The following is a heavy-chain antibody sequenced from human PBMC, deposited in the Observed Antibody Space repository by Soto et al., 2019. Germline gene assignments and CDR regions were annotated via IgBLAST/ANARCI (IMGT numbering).Heavy chain of an antibody. D-gene: IGHD5-18*01. CDR1: GYTFTSYD. J-gene: IGHJ4*02. Sequence: QVQLVQSGAEVKKPGASVKVSCKASGYTFTSYDINWVRQATGQGLEWMGWMNPNSGNTGYAQKFQGRVTMSRNTSISTADMELSSRRSEDTAVYYCAREGGYSYGFDYWGQGTLVTVSS. V-gene: IGHV1-8*01. CDR2: MNPNSGNT. CDR3: AREGGYSYGFDY.